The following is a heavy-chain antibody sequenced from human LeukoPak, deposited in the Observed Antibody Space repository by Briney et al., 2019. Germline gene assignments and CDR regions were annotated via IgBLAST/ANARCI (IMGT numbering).Heavy chain of an antibody. Sequence: ASVKVSSKASGYTSTSYDINYVRQATGQGLECMGWMYPNSGNTGSSQKFQRRVTMTRNTSISTAYMELSSLRSEDTAVYYCARDCSGGSCYGYWGQGTLVTVSS. D-gene: IGHD2-15*01. CDR3: ARDCSGGSCYGY. V-gene: IGHV1-8*01. CDR2: MYPNSGNT. CDR1: GYTSTSYD. J-gene: IGHJ4*02.